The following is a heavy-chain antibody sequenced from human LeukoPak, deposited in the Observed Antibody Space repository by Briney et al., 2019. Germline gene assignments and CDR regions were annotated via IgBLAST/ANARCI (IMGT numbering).Heavy chain of an antibody. CDR1: GGTFSNYA. V-gene: IGHV1-69*13. D-gene: IGHD3-3*01. CDR3: ARGGFWSGYYSWFGP. CDR2: IIPILATT. J-gene: IGHJ5*02. Sequence: GASVKLSCMTTGGTFSNYAISWARQAPGQGLEWMGGIIPILATTKYAKNFQGRVTMTADESTNTAYMELSSLRSEDTAVYYCARGGFWSGYYSWFGPWGQGTLVTVFS.